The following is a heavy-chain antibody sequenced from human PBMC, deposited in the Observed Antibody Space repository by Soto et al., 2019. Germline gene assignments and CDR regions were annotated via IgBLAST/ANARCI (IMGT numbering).Heavy chain of an antibody. CDR2: INPNGGGT. Sequence: ASVKVSCKAPADTFTSYYIHWVRQAPGHGLEWMGIINPNGGGTNYAQKFQGRVTMTRDTSISTAYMELNSLRTEDTAVYYCAKGLSGARWYYDALDVWGQGTTVTVSS. J-gene: IGHJ6*02. D-gene: IGHD2-15*01. CDR3: AKGLSGARWYYDALDV. V-gene: IGHV1-2*02. CDR1: ADTFTSYY.